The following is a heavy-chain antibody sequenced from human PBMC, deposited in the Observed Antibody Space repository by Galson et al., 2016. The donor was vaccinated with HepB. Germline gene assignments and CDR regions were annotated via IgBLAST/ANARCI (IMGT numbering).Heavy chain of an antibody. D-gene: IGHD2-2*01. CDR1: GYTFSNYY. CDR2: VNPSGGST. CDR3: ARDGSPGPIVVLPAAILSAYWFDP. J-gene: IGHJ5*02. V-gene: IGHV1-46*01. Sequence: SVKVSCKASGYTFSNYYMHWVRQAPGQGLEWMGIVNPSGGSTSYAQKFQGRVTMTRDTSTSTVYMELSSLRSEDTAVYYCARDGSPGPIVVLPAAILSAYWFDPWGQGTLVTVSS.